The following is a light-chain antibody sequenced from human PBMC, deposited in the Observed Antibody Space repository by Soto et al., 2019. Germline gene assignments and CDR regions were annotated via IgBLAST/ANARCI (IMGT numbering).Light chain of an antibody. CDR3: SSYTTSHTPVV. CDR2: DVN. CDR1: SSDVGGYNY. V-gene: IGLV2-14*03. Sequence: QSALTQPASVSGSPGQSITISCTGTSSDVGGYNYVSWYQQHPGKAPKLMIYDVNNRPSGVSNRFSGSKSGNTASLTISGLQAEDEADYYCSSYTTSHTPVVFGGGTKLTVL. J-gene: IGLJ2*01.